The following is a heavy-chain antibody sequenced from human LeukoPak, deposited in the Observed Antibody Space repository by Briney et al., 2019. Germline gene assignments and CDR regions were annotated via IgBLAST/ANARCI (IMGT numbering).Heavy chain of an antibody. J-gene: IGHJ5*02. CDR1: GFTFSNYN. CDR3: ARRRITMVRANWFDP. CDR2: ISISSNYI. D-gene: IGHD3-10*01. V-gene: IGHV3-21*01. Sequence: PGGSLRLSCAASGFTFSNYNMNWVRQAPGKGLEWVSCISISSNYIYYPDSVKGRFTISRDNAKNSLYLQMNSLRAEDTAVYYCARRRITMVRANWFDPWGQGTLVTVSS.